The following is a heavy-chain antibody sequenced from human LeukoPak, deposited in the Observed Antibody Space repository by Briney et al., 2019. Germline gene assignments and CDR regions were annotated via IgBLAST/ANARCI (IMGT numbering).Heavy chain of an antibody. V-gene: IGHV3-21*04. D-gene: IGHD4-17*01. Sequence: PGGSLRLSCAASGFTFSSYGMNWVRQAPGKGLEWVSSISSSGRYIYYADSVKGRFTISRDNSKNTLYLQMNSLRAEDTAVYYCAKVPVGPYGDYSGIDYWGQGTLVTVSS. CDR1: GFTFSSYG. CDR2: ISSSGRYI. CDR3: AKVPVGPYGDYSGIDY. J-gene: IGHJ4*02.